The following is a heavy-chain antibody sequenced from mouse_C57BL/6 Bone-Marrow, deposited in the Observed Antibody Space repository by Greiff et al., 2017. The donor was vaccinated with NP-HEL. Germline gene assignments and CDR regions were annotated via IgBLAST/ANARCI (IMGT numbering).Heavy chain of an antibody. V-gene: IGHV14-1*01. CDR2: IDPEDGDT. J-gene: IGHJ1*03. CDR1: GFNIKDYY. Sequence: VQLQQSGAELVRPGASVKLSCTASGFNIKDYYMHWVKQRPEQGLEWIGRIDPEDGDTEYAPQFQGKAPTTADPSSNTAYLQLSSLTSEDTAVYYCTTGPYYCGRSDDGYFDVWGTGTTVTVSA. CDR3: TTGPYYCGRSDDGYFDV. D-gene: IGHD1-1*01.